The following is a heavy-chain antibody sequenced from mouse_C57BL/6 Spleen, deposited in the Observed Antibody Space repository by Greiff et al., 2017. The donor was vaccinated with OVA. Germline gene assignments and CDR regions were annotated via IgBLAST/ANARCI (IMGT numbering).Heavy chain of an antibody. CDR3: AKTYSNYDAMDD. Sequence: QVHVKQPGAELVKPGASVKVSCKASGYTFTSYWMHWVKQRPGQGLEWIGRIHPSDSDTNYNQKFKGKATLTVDKSSSTAYMQLSSLTSEDSAVYYCAKTYSNYDAMDDWGQGTSVTVSS. CDR2: IHPSDSDT. J-gene: IGHJ4*01. CDR1: GYTFTSYW. V-gene: IGHV1-74*01. D-gene: IGHD2-5*01.